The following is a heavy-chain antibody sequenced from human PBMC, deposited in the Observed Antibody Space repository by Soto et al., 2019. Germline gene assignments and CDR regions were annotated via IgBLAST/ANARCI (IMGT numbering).Heavy chain of an antibody. V-gene: IGHV3-30*18. D-gene: IGHD6-19*01. J-gene: IGHJ6*02. CDR1: GFTFSSYG. CDR3: AKEGGSGWYNYYGMDV. CDR2: ISYDGSNK. Sequence: QVQLVESGGGVVQPGRSLRLSCAASGFTFSSYGMHWVRQAPGKGLEWVAVISYDGSNKYYADSVKGRFTISRDNSKNTLYLQMNSLRAEDTAVYYCAKEGGSGWYNYYGMDVWGQGTTFTVSS.